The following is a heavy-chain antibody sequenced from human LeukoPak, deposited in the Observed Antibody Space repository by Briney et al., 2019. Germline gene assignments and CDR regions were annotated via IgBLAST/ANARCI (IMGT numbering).Heavy chain of an antibody. CDR2: ISGSGGST. V-gene: IGHV3-23*01. D-gene: IGHD2-2*01. CDR3: TQPRISSTSCFNYFYGMDV. Sequence: PGGSLRLSCAASGFTFSTYDMSWVRQAPGKGLEWVPAISGSGGSTYYADSVKGRFTISRGNSKNTLYMQMNSLRAEDTAVYYCTQPRISSTSCFNYFYGMDVWGQGTTVTVSS. CDR1: GFTFSTYD. J-gene: IGHJ6*02.